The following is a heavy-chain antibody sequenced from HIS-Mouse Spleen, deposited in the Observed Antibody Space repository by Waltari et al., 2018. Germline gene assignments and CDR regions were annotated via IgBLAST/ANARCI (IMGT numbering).Heavy chain of an antibody. D-gene: IGHD6-19*01. Sequence: QVQLVESGGGVVQPGRSLRLSCAASGFTFSSYGMHWVRQAPGKGVEWVAVISYDGSTKYYAYAVKGRFTISGDKSKNTLYLQMNSLRAEDTAVYYCAKASSGWLDYWGQGTLVTVSS. V-gene: IGHV3-30*18. CDR2: ISYDGSTK. CDR3: AKASSGWLDY. CDR1: GFTFSSYG. J-gene: IGHJ4*02.